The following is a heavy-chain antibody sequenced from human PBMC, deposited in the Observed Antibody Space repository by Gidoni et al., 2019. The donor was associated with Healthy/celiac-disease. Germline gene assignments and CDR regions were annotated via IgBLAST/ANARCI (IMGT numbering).Heavy chain of an antibody. V-gene: IGHV3-11*01. J-gene: IGHJ4*02. CDR2: ISSSGSTI. D-gene: IGHD2-2*01. CDR1: GFTFSDYY. Sequence: QVQLVESGGGLVKPGGSLRLSCAASGFTFSDYYLSWIRQAPGKGLEWVSYISSSGSTIYYADSVKGRFTISRDNAKNSLYLQMNSLRAEDTAVYYCARVLGYCSSTSCYLRYFDYWGQGTLVTVSS. CDR3: ARVLGYCSSTSCYLRYFDY.